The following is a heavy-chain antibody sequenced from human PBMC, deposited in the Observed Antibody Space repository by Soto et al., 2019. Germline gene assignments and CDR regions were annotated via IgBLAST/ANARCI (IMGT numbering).Heavy chain of an antibody. CDR1: GGSICSGGYS. Sequence: SETLSLTCAVSGGSICSGGYSWSWIRQPPGKGLEWIGYIYHSGSTYYNPSLKSRVTISVDTSKNQFSLKLSSVTAADTAVYYCARVYSSGWKYYFDYWGQGTLVTVSS. V-gene: IGHV4-30-2*01. D-gene: IGHD6-19*01. J-gene: IGHJ4*02. CDR3: ARVYSSGWKYYFDY. CDR2: IYHSGST.